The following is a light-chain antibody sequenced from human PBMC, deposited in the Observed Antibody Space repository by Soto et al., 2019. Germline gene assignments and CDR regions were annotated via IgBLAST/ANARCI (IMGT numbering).Light chain of an antibody. CDR2: DVS. V-gene: IGLV2-11*01. CDR3: CSYAGNYVV. Sequence: QLVLTQPRSVSGSPGQSVTISCTGTSSDVGGYNYVSWYQQHPGKAPKLMIYDVSKRPSGVPDRFSGSKSGNTASLTISGLQAEDEADYCCCSYAGNYVVFGGGTKLTVL. CDR1: SSDVGGYNY. J-gene: IGLJ2*01.